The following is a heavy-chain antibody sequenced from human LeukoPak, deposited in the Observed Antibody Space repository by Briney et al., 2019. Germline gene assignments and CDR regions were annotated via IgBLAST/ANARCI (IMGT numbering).Heavy chain of an antibody. Sequence: GGSLRLSCAASGFTFSSYGMHWVRQAPGKGLEWVAVISSDGNNKNYVDSVKGRFTFSRDNSKNTLYLQMNSLRAEDTAVYYCAKGSSSSRPYYFDYWGQGTLVTVSS. CDR2: ISSDGNNK. V-gene: IGHV3-30*18. D-gene: IGHD6-13*01. CDR1: GFTFSSYG. CDR3: AKGSSSSRPYYFDY. J-gene: IGHJ4*02.